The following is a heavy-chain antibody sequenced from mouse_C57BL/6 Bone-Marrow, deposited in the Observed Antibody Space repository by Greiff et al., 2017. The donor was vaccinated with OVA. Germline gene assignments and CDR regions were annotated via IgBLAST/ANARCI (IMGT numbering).Heavy chain of an antibody. CDR3: TRDDYDATWYFDV. J-gene: IGHJ1*03. D-gene: IGHD2-4*01. Sequence: EVKVEESGEGLVKPGGSLKLSCAASGFTFSSYAMSWVRQTPEKRLEWVAYISSGGDYIYYADTVKGRFTISRDNARNTLYLQMSSLKSEDTAMYYCTRDDYDATWYFDVWGTGTTVTVSS. CDR1: GFTFSSYA. V-gene: IGHV5-9-1*02. CDR2: ISSGGDYI.